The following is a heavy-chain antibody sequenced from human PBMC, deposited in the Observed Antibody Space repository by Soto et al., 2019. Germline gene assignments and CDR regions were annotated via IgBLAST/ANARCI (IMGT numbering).Heavy chain of an antibody. V-gene: IGHV4-59*01. J-gene: IGHJ6*03. CDR2: LYYSGSA. Sequence: PSETLSLTCTVSGGSISGYYWSWIRQPPGKGLEWIGYLYYSGSANYNPSLKSRVTISVDTSKNQFSLKLSSVTAADTAVYYCATNKMVHTTDNKHFYYYYMDVWGKGTTVTVSS. CDR1: GGSISGYY. D-gene: IGHD2-8*01. CDR3: ATNKMVHTTDNKHFYYYYMDV.